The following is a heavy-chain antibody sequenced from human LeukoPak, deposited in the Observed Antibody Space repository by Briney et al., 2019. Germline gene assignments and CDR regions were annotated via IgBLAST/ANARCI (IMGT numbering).Heavy chain of an antibody. Sequence: PPGGSLRLSCATSGFTLSNVWMSWVRQAPGKGLEWVGNIRGDESVKFYLDSVKGRFTISRDNTNSMSLQMNNLKAEDTAVYYCGRSVAAPADYWGQGTLVIVSS. J-gene: IGHJ4*02. CDR1: GFTLSNVW. CDR2: IRGDESVK. V-gene: IGHV3-7*03. D-gene: IGHD6-6*01. CDR3: GRSVAAPADY.